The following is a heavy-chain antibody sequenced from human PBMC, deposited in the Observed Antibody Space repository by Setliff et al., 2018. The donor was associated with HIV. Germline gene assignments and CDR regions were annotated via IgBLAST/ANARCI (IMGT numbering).Heavy chain of an antibody. D-gene: IGHD3-22*01. CDR1: GFTFSRYW. CDR2: INQDGGQK. J-gene: IGHJ4*02. V-gene: IGHV3-7*01. Sequence: PGGSLRLSCADSGFTFSRYWMSWVRQAPGKGLEWVASINQDGGQKYYVDSVKGRFTISRDNAKNSLYLQMNSLRAEDTAVYYCATDLDSRGYQRRAEYWGQGTLVTVSS. CDR3: ATDLDSRGYQRRAEY.